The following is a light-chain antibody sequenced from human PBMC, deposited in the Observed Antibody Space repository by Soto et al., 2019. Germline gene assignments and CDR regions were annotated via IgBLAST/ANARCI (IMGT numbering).Light chain of an antibody. Sequence: QSVLTQPPSVSGAPGQRVTISCTGSSSNIGAGYDVHWYLQLPGTAPKLLIYGNINRPSGVPDRFSGSKSGTSASLAITGFQAEDEADYYCQSYDSSLSGVVFGGGTKLTVL. V-gene: IGLV1-40*01. CDR1: SSNIGAGYD. CDR2: GNI. J-gene: IGLJ2*01. CDR3: QSYDSSLSGVV.